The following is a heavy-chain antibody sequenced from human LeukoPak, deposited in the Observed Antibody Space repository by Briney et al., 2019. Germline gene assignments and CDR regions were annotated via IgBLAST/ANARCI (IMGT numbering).Heavy chain of an antibody. Sequence: GESLKISCKGSGYSFTSYWIGWVRQMPGKGLEWMGIIYPGDSDTRYSPPFQGQVTISADKSISTAYLQWSSLKASDTAMYYCARHLSGWVSSYYYYGMDVWGQGTTVTVSS. CDR3: ARHLSGWVSSYYYYGMDV. J-gene: IGHJ6*02. CDR2: IYPGDSDT. V-gene: IGHV5-51*01. CDR1: GYSFTSYW. D-gene: IGHD6-19*01.